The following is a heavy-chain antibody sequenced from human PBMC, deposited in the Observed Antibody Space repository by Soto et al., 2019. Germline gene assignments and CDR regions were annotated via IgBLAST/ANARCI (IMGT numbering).Heavy chain of an antibody. Sequence: SETLSLTCTVSGGSISSSSYYWGWIRQPPGKGLEWIGSIYNSGSTYYKPSLKSRVTISVDTSKNQLSLKLSSVTAADTALYYCARRPLLVYCSGCSCYSSDYYYYGMDVWGQGTTVTVSS. D-gene: IGHD2-15*01. CDR2: IYNSGST. J-gene: IGHJ6*02. CDR3: ARRPLLVYCSGCSCYSSDYYYYGMDV. V-gene: IGHV4-39*01. CDR1: GGSISSSSYY.